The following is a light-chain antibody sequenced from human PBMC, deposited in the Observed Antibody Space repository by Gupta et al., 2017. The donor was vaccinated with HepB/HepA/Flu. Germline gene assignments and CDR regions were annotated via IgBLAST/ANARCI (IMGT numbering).Light chain of an antibody. CDR3: QHYGSSPPYT. Sequence: DIVLTQSPGTLSLSPGERASLSCRASQSVTTNNLAWYQQRPGQAPRLLILGASSRATGIPDRFSGSGSGTDFTLTISRLEPEDFAVYYCQHYGSSPPYTFGQGTNLEIK. J-gene: IGKJ2*01. CDR2: GAS. CDR1: QSVTTNN. V-gene: IGKV3-20*01.